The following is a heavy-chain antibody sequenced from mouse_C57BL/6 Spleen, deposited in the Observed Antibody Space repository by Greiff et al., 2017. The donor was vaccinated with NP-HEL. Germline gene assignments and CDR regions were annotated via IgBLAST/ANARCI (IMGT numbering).Heavy chain of an antibody. V-gene: IGHV5-6*01. CDR1: GFTFSSYG. CDR3: ARLDSSGYGFAY. D-gene: IGHD3-2*02. J-gene: IGHJ3*01. CDR2: ISSGGSYT. Sequence: EVHLVESGGDLVKPGGSLKLSCAASGFTFSSYGMSWVRQTPDKRLEWVATISSGGSYTYYPDSVKGRFTISRDNAKNTLYLQMSSLKSEDTAMYYCARLDSSGYGFAYWGQGTLVTVSA.